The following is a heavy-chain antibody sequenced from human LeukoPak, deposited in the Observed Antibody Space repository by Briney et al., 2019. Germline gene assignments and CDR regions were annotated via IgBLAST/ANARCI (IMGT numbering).Heavy chain of an antibody. J-gene: IGHJ4*02. CDR1: GGSITKNGYY. V-gene: IGHV4-39*07. CDR3: CGSGWFAGPFGY. Sequence: PSETLSLTCSVSGGSITKNGYYWGWIRQSPETGLEWIGSMHYSGSTYYNPSLNSRVTISVDTSKNQFSLKLTSVTAADTAVYYCCGSGWFAGPFGYWGQGALVTVSA. CDR2: MHYSGST. D-gene: IGHD6-19*01.